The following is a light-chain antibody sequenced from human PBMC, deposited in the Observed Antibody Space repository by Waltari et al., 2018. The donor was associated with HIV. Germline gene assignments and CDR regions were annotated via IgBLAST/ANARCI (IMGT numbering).Light chain of an antibody. Sequence: SYVLTQPPSVSVAPGQTARITCGGNNIGSKTVHWYQQKPGQAPVLVVYDDSDRTSGIPERFAGSNSTNTATLTIRRVEAGDEADYYCQVWDSRSDHPDVFGTGTKVTVL. J-gene: IGLJ1*01. CDR2: DDS. CDR1: NIGSKT. CDR3: QVWDSRSDHPDV. V-gene: IGLV3-21*02.